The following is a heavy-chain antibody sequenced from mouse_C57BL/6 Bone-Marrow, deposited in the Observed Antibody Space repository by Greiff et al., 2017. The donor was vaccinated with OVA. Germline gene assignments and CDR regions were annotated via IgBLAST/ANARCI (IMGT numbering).Heavy chain of an antibody. Sequence: QVQLQQSGAELVRPGTSVKVSCKASGYAFTNYLIEWVKQRPGQGLEWIGVINPGSGGTNYNEKFKGKATLTADKSSSTAYMQLSSLTSEDSAVYFCARSDYYYGSREGFAYWGQGTLVTVSA. CDR2: INPGSGGT. CDR1: GYAFTNYL. V-gene: IGHV1-54*01. J-gene: IGHJ3*01. CDR3: ARSDYYYGSREGFAY. D-gene: IGHD1-1*01.